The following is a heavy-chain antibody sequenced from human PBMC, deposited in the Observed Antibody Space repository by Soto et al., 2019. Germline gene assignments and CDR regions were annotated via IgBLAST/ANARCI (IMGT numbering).Heavy chain of an antibody. CDR1: GYTIPNSG. CDR3: ARDSPPVDY. CDR2: ISAYNGNT. J-gene: IGHJ4*02. V-gene: IGHV1-18*01. Sequence: ASVKVSCKASGYTIPNSGISWVRQAPGQGLEWMGWISAYNGNTKYAQKLQGRVTMTTDTSTSTAYMELRSLRSDDTAVYYCARDSPPVDYWGQGTLVTVSS.